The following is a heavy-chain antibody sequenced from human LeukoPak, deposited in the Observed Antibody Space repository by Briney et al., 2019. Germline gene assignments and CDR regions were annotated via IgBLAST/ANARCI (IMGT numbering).Heavy chain of an antibody. D-gene: IGHD3-10*01. CDR3: ASSLLWFGESLYYFDY. CDR2: IYYSEST. CDR1: GGSISSYY. V-gene: IGHV4-59*01. J-gene: IGHJ4*02. Sequence: PSETLSLTCTVSGGSISSYYWSWIRQPPGKGLEWIGYIYYSESTNYNPSLKSRVTISVDTSKNQFSLKLSSVTAADTAVYYCASSLLWFGESLYYFDYWGQGTLVTVSS.